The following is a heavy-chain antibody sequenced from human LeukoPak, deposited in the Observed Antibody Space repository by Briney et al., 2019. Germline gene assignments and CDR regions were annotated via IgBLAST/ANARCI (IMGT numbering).Heavy chain of an antibody. Sequence: SETLSLTCTVSGGSISSYYWSWIRQPPGKGLEWIGYIYYSGSTNYNPSLKSRVTILVDTSKNQFSLKLSSVTAADTAVYYCAGDYGDYNYYFDYWGQGTLVTVSS. D-gene: IGHD4-17*01. CDR3: AGDYGDYNYYFDY. J-gene: IGHJ4*02. CDR1: GGSISSYY. CDR2: IYYSGST. V-gene: IGHV4-59*01.